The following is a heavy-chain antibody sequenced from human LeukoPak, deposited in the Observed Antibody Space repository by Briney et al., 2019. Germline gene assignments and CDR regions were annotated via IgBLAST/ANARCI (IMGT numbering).Heavy chain of an antibody. V-gene: IGHV3-23*01. CDR3: AKAVTGSPRVFEY. CDR1: GLTFSNYS. J-gene: IGHJ4*02. CDR2: ISGSGTST. Sequence: QPGGSLLPSCAASGLTFSNYSMSWGRQAPGKGLEWVSGISGSGTSTYYADSVKGRFTISRDNSKTTLDLQMNSLRAEDTAVYYCAKAVTGSPRVFEYWGQGTLVTVSS. D-gene: IGHD6-19*01.